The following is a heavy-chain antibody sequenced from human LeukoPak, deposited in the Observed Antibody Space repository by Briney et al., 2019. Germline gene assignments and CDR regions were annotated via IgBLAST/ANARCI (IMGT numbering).Heavy chain of an antibody. D-gene: IGHD1-7*01. Sequence: TGGSLRLSCAASGFTFDDYAMHWVRQAPGKGLEWVSGISWNSGSMGYADSVKGRFTISRDNAKNSLYLQMNSLRAEDTALYYCAKLPITGTTNYWGQGTLVTVSS. CDR1: GFTFDDYA. J-gene: IGHJ4*02. CDR3: AKLPITGTTNY. V-gene: IGHV3-9*01. CDR2: ISWNSGSM.